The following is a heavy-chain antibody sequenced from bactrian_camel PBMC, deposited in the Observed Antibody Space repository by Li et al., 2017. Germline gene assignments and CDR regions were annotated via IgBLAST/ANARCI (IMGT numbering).Heavy chain of an antibody. Sequence: HVQLVESGGGSVQAGGSLKLSCRVSGYTVSRGCMTWFRQTPGKEREGVISIDSDGELRYADGAFGKFTISRGNAENTLYLQMNSLRPEDPAMYYCAADLAGSSAYCYQKRRAGEFGYWGHGTQVTVS. CDR3: AADLAGSSAYCYQKRRAGEFGY. J-gene: IGHJ6*01. V-gene: IGHV3S26*01. CDR2: IDSDGEL. CDR1: GYTVSRGC. D-gene: IGHD6*01.